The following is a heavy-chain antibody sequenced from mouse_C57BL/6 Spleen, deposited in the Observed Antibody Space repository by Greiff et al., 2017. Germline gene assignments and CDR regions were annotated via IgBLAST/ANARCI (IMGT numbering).Heavy chain of an antibody. CDR3: ARENPYYAMDY. CDR2: IDPSDSYT. V-gene: IGHV1-59*01. Sequence: VKLQQPGAELVRPGTSVKLSCKASGYTFTSYWMHWVKQRPGQGLEWIGVIDPSDSYTNYNQKFKGKATLTVDTSSSTAYMQLSSLTSEDSAVYYCARENPYYAMDYWGQGTSVTVSS. J-gene: IGHJ4*01. CDR1: GYTFTSYW.